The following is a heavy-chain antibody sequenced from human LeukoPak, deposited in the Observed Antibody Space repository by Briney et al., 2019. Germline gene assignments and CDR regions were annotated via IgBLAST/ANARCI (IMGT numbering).Heavy chain of an antibody. J-gene: IGHJ4*02. CDR1: GGSFSGYY. V-gene: IGHV4-34*01. CDR3: ARGVYSSGYFDY. Sequence: SETLSLTCAVYGGSFSGYYWSWIRQPPGKGLEWIGEINHSGSTNYNPSLKGRVTISVDTSKNQFSLKLSSVTAADTAVYYCARGVYSSGYFDYWGQGTLVTVSS. D-gene: IGHD6-19*01. CDR2: INHSGST.